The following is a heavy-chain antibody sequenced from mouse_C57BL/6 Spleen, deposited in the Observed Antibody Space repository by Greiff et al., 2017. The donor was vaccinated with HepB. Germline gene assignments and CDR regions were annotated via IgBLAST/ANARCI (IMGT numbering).Heavy chain of an antibody. CDR2: IWSGGST. J-gene: IGHJ4*01. V-gene: IGHV2-2*01. D-gene: IGHD3-1*01. CDR3: ARKRGLTYYAMDY. Sequence: QVQLKESGPGLVQPSQSLSITCTVSGFSLTSYGVHWVRQSPGKGLEWLGVIWSGGSTDYNAAFISRLSIRKDNSKSQVFFKMNSLQADDTAIYYCARKRGLTYYAMDYWGQGTSVTVSS. CDR1: GFSLTSYG.